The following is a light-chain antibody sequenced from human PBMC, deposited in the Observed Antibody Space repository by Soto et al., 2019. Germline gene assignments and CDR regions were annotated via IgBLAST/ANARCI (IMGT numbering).Light chain of an antibody. Sequence: QSVLTQPASVSGSPGQSITISCTGTSSDVGAYDFVSWYQQNPGKAPKVMIYDVSNRSSGVSNRFSGSKSGNTASLTISGLQAEDEADYYCSSYSSSSTLVVFGGGTKLTVL. CDR2: DVS. CDR1: SSDVGAYDF. CDR3: SSYSSSSTLVV. J-gene: IGLJ2*01. V-gene: IGLV2-14*01.